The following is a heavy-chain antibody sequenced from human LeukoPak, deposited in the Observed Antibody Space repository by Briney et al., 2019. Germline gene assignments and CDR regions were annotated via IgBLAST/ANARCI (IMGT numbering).Heavy chain of an antibody. Sequence: ASVKVSCKASGYTFTSYAMRWVRQAPGQRLEWMGWINAGNGNTKYSQKFQGRVTITRDTSASTAYMELSSLRSEDTAVYYCARDRGSSTSRTYYYYYGMDVWGKGTTVTVSS. CDR1: GYTFTSYA. D-gene: IGHD2-2*01. V-gene: IGHV1-3*01. J-gene: IGHJ6*04. CDR3: ARDRGSSTSRTYYYYYGMDV. CDR2: INAGNGNT.